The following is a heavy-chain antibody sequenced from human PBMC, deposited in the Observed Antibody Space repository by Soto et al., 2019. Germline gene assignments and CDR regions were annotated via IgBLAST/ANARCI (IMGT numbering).Heavy chain of an antibody. V-gene: IGHV1-46*03. Sequence: SVKVSCKASGYTFTSYYMHWVRQAPGQGLEWMGIINPSGGSTSYAQKFQGRVTMTRDTSTSTVYMELSSLRSEDTAVYYCARSAGRYYDSSAAPYWGQGTLVTVSS. CDR1: GYTFTSYY. CDR2: INPSGGST. D-gene: IGHD3-22*01. CDR3: ARSAGRYYDSSAAPY. J-gene: IGHJ4*02.